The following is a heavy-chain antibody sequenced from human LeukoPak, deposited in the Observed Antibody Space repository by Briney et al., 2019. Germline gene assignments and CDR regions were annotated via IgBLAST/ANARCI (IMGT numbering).Heavy chain of an antibody. V-gene: IGHV1-8*03. D-gene: IGHD6-25*01. CDR3: ARTTSFTASGYDY. CDR1: GHTFTNYH. CDR2: MNPNNGDS. Sequence: ASVKVSCKASGHTFTNYHINWVRRATGQGLEWMGWMNPNNGDSGYAQKFQGRVTITRDTSISTSYMELRSLRSDDTAVYFCARTTSFTASGYDYWGQGTLVTVSS. J-gene: IGHJ4*02.